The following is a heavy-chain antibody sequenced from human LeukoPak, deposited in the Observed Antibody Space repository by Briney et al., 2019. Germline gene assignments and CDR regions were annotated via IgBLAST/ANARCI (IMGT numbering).Heavy chain of an antibody. J-gene: IGHJ3*02. D-gene: IGHD6-6*01. CDR2: IYYSGST. CDR3: ARAFKWYSSSSVRAFDI. Sequence: SETLSLTCTVSGGSISTRSYCWGWIRQPPGKGLEWIGYIYYSGSTYYNPSLKSRVTISVDTSKNQFSLKLTSVTAADTAVYYCARAFKWYSSSSVRAFDIWGQGTMVTVSS. V-gene: IGHV4-30-4*08. CDR1: GGSISTRSYC.